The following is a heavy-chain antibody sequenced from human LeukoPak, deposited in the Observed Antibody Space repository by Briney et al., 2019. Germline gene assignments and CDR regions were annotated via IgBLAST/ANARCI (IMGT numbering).Heavy chain of an antibody. Sequence: GGSLRLSCAASGFTFSSYAMSWVRQAPGKGLECVSAISGSGGSTYYADSVKGRFTISSDNSKNTLYLQMTSLRAADTAVYYCAKFDGGFGGYDFNYFDYWGQGTLVTVSS. CDR1: GFTFSSYA. D-gene: IGHD5-12*01. V-gene: IGHV3-23*01. CDR2: ISGSGGST. J-gene: IGHJ4*02. CDR3: AKFDGGFGGYDFNYFDY.